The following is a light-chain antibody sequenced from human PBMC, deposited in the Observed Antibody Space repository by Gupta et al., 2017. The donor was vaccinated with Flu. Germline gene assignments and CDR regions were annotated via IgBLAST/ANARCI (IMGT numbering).Light chain of an antibody. V-gene: IGKV4-1*01. CDR1: QSILYDSNKKNL. Sequence: IGMNLSADSLAVSLGERPTINCKSSQSILYDSNKKNLLSWYQQKPGQPPKLLIYWASNRESGVPDRFSGSGSGTDFTLTINNLQAEDVAVYYCHQYYTLPLTFGQGTRLEIK. CDR2: WAS. CDR3: HQYYTLPLT. J-gene: IGKJ5*01.